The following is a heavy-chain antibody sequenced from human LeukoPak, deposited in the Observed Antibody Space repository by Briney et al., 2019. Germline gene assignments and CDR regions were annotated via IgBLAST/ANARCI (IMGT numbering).Heavy chain of an antibody. J-gene: IGHJ4*02. D-gene: IGHD1-1*01. CDR2: IYSGGDT. V-gene: IGHV3-53*01. CDR1: GFTVSSNY. CDR3: ARETGTYYFDY. Sequence: GGSLRLSCAASGFTVSSNYMSWVRQAPGKGLEWVSVIYSGGDTYYADSVKGRFTISRDNSKNTLYHQMNSLRAEDTAVYYCARETGTYYFDYWGQGTLVTVSS.